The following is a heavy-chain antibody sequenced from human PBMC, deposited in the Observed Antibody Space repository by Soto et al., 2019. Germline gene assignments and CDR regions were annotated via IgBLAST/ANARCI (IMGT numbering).Heavy chain of an antibody. CDR2: ISDSNGNT. D-gene: IGHD2-21*01. CDR1: GFTFTNYA. V-gene: IGHV1-18*01. J-gene: IGHJ4*02. CDR3: ARDFTGWPPDVVDS. Sequence: QVHLVQSGAEVKMPGASVKVSCKASGFTFTNYAITWVRQAPGQGLEWMGWISDSNGNTNYAQNLQGRVTMTTDSSTSTAYMELGSLTSDDTAIYFCARDFTGWPPDVVDSWGQGTLVTVSA.